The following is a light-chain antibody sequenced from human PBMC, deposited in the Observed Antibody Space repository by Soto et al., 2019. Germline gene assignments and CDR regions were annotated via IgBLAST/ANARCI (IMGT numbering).Light chain of an antibody. CDR1: SSDGGGYNF. J-gene: IGLJ1*01. V-gene: IGLV2-11*01. CDR2: EVN. CDR3: CSYAGNYNYV. Sequence: QSVLTQPDSVSGSPGQSVTISCTGTSSDGGGYNFASWYQQRPGTAPRLRIYEVNKRPSGGPDRFSGSKSGNTASLTISGLQAEDEADYYCCSYAGNYNYVFGSGTKVTVL.